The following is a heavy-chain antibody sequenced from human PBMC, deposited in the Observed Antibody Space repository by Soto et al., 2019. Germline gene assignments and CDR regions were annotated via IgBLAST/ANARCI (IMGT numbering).Heavy chain of an antibody. Sequence: QVQVVQSGDEVKKPGASVKVSCKASGYTFTNYGFSWVRQAPGQGLEWMGWISGYNGNTKYAEKFQGRVTMTTDTSTSTAHMELXSXRSDDTAVYYCAREGQAPYYYYGMDVWGQGTAVTVSS. J-gene: IGHJ6*02. CDR1: GYTFTNYG. CDR2: ISGYNGNT. V-gene: IGHV1-18*01. CDR3: AREGQAPYYYYGMDV.